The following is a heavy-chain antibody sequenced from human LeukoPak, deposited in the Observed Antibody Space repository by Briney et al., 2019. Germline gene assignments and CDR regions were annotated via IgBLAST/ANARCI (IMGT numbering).Heavy chain of an antibody. V-gene: IGHV1-8*01. CDR2: MNPNSGNT. D-gene: IGHD3-10*01. CDR3: ARGSYERLWFGTYYYGMDV. CDR1: GYTFTSYD. J-gene: IGHJ6*02. Sequence: GASVKVSCKASGYTFTSYDINWVRLATGQGLEWMGWMNPNSGNTGYTQKFQGRVTMTRNTSISTAYMELSSLRSEDTAVYYCARGSYERLWFGTYYYGMDVWGQGTTVTVSS.